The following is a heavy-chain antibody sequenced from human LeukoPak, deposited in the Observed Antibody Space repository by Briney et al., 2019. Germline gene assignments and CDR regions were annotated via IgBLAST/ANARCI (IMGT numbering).Heavy chain of an antibody. CDR2: ISSSSSTI. CDR1: GFTFSAYS. V-gene: IGHV3-48*02. D-gene: IGHD6-19*01. CDR3: ARDPPSGGFDY. Sequence: GGSLRLSCAASGFTFSAYSMNWVPQAPGKGLEWVSYISSSSSTIYYTDSVKGRFTISRDDAKNSQYLQMNSLRDEDTAVYYCARDPPSGGFDYWGQGALVTVSS. J-gene: IGHJ4*02.